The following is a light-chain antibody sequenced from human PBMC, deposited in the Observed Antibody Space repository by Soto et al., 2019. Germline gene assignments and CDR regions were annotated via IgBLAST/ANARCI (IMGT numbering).Light chain of an antibody. J-gene: IGKJ1*01. CDR1: QSVSSSY. CDR2: GAS. CDR3: QQYGSSPRT. V-gene: IGKV3-20*01. Sequence: EIVSTLSPGTPSLSPGERATLSCRASQSVSSSYLAWYQQKPGQAPRLLIYGASSRATGIPDRFSGSGSGTDFTLTISRLEPEDFAVYYCQQYGSSPRTFGQGTKVDIK.